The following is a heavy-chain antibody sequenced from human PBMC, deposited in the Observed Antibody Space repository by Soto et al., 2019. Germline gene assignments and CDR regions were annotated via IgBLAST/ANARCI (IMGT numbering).Heavy chain of an antibody. CDR1: GGTLSSYA. CDR2: IIPIFGTA. V-gene: IGHV1-69*01. J-gene: IGHJ6*02. CDR3: ARCLSGSSSFKPSNCYYGMDV. Sequence: QVQLVQSGAEVKKPGTSVEVSCKASGGTLSSYAISGVRQAPGQGLEWMGGIIPIFGTANYAQKFQGRVTITADESTSTAYMELSSLRSEDTAVYYCARCLSGSSSFKPSNCYYGMDVWGQGTTVTVSS. D-gene: IGHD6-13*01.